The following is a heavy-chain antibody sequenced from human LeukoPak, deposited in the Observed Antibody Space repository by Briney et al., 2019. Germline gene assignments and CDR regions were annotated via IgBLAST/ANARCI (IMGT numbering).Heavy chain of an antibody. CDR3: AWSEGDYFDS. D-gene: IGHD3-16*01. CDR1: GGSISSYY. Sequence: LETLSLTCTVSGGSISSYYWSWIRQPPGNGLEWMGYFYYSGSTNSNPSLKSRVTISVDTSKNQFSLKLSSVTAAYTAVYYCAWSEGDYFDSWGQGTLVTVSS. V-gene: IGHV4-59*08. J-gene: IGHJ4*02. CDR2: FYYSGST.